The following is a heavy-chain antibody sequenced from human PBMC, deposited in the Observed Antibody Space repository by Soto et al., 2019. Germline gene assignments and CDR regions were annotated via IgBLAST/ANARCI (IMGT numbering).Heavy chain of an antibody. CDR2: IIPIFGTT. Sequence: QVQLVQSGAEVKKPGSSVKVSCKASGGTFSSYAISWVRQAPGQGLEWMGGIIPIFGTTNYAQKFQGRVTSTAXXXTXXAYMELSSLRSEDTAVYYCALKASSLRYNWNPIDYWGQGTLVTVSS. D-gene: IGHD1-20*01. J-gene: IGHJ4*02. CDR3: ALKASSLRYNWNPIDY. CDR1: GGTFSSYA. V-gene: IGHV1-69*12.